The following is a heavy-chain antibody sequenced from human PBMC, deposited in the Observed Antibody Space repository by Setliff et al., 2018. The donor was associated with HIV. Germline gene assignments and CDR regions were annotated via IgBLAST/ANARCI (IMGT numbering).Heavy chain of an antibody. V-gene: IGHV4-31*03. CDR2: IFYSGSA. J-gene: IGHJ5*02. CDR3: ARGGEIVVLHGLDP. CDR1: GDSISSNAYH. Sequence: SETLSLTCNVSGDSISSNAYHWSWIRQHPGKGLDWIAHIFYSGSAKYNPSLESRVTISIDTSKNQFSLKLNSVTAADTAVYYCARGGEIVVLHGLDPWGQGTLVTVSS. D-gene: IGHD2-2*01.